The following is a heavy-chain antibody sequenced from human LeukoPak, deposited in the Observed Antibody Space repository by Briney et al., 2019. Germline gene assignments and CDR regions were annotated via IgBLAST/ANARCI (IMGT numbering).Heavy chain of an antibody. CDR1: GFTFSSSA. V-gene: IGHV3-23*01. J-gene: IGHJ4*02. Sequence: GGSLRLSCAASGFTFSSSAMSWVRQAPGKGLEWVSSISDSGASTYYADSVKGRFSVSRNNSKDTLYLQMNSLRAEDTAVYYCAKRPSDYGDYVSYFDYWGQGTLVTVSS. CDR3: AKRPSDYGDYVSYFDY. D-gene: IGHD4-17*01. CDR2: ISDSGAST.